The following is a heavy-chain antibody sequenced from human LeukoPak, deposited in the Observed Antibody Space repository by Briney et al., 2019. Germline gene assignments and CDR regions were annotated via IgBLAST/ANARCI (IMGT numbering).Heavy chain of an antibody. CDR1: GDSISSSSYY. CDR3: ARSVLLWFGGVYYYYGMDV. D-gene: IGHD3-10*01. Sequence: SETLSLTCTVSGDSISSSSYYWGWIRQPPGKGLEWIGSIYYSGSTYYNPSLKSRVTISVDTSKNQFSLNLSSVTAADTAVYYCARSVLLWFGGVYYYYGMDVWGQGTTVTVSS. CDR2: IYYSGST. J-gene: IGHJ6*02. V-gene: IGHV4-39*01.